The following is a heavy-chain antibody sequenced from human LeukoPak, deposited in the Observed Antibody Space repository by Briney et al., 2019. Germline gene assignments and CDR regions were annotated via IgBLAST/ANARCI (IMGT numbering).Heavy chain of an antibody. D-gene: IGHD2-2*01. CDR1: GGSFSGYY. Sequence: SETLSLTCAVYGGSFSGYYWSWIRQPPGKGLEWIGEINHSGSTNYNPSLKSRVTISVDTSKNQFSLKLSSVTAADTAVYYCARASVGYCSSTSCYGGYYYYMDVWGKGTTVTVSS. CDR2: INHSGST. J-gene: IGHJ6*03. V-gene: IGHV4-34*01. CDR3: ARASVGYCSSTSCYGGYYYYMDV.